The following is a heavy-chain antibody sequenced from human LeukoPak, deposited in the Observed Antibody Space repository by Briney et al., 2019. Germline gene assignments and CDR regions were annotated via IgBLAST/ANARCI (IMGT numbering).Heavy chain of an antibody. D-gene: IGHD2-2*01. Sequence: PGRSLRLSCTASGFTFSSYDMHWVRQDKGKGLEWVSAISTGGDPYYLGSVKGRFTISRENAKNSFYLQMNSLRAGDTAVYYCAGQARPGSAEGAFDIWGQGTMVTVSS. V-gene: IGHV3-13*05. CDR2: ISTGGDP. CDR3: AGQARPGSAEGAFDI. J-gene: IGHJ3*02. CDR1: GFTFSSYD.